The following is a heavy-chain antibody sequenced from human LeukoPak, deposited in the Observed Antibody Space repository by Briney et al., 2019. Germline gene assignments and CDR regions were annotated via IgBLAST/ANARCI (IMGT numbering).Heavy chain of an antibody. CDR3: ARERSNSYDYDSYYGLDV. V-gene: IGHV3-11*01. CDR1: GFTFTKSY. CDR2: IGTRDTSI. Sequence: GGSLRLSCAASGFTFTKSYVSWVRQAPGKGLEWISYIGTRDTSIYYADSVRGRFTISRDNAENSLHLQMNSLRAEDTAVYYCARERSNSYDYDSYYGLDVWGQGTTVTVSS. D-gene: IGHD5-18*01. J-gene: IGHJ6*02.